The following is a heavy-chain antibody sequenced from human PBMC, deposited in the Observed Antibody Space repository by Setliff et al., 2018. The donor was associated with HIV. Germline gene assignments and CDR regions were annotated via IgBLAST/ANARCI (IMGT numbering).Heavy chain of an antibody. J-gene: IGHJ4*02. CDR3: ARDPHYFDTSGHYSWSYFDY. CDR1: GGSMTSSNYY. D-gene: IGHD3-22*01. V-gene: IGHV4-39*07. CDR2: ISSSGST. Sequence: KPSETLSLTCTVSGGSMTSSNYYWGWIRQSPGRGLEWIGSISSSGSTTYHPSLRGRVTVSAATSKNQFSLKLTSVTAADTAVYFCARDPHYFDTSGHYSWSYFDYWGQGTLVTVSS.